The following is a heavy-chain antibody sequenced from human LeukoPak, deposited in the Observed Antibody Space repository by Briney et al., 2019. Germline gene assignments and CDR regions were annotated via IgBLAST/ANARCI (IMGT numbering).Heavy chain of an antibody. Sequence: GGSLRLSCAASGFTFSSYGMHWVRPAPGKGLEWVAVIWYDGSNKYYADSVKGRFTISRDNSKNTLYLQMNSLRAEDTAVYYCARGSRYGDYRDYFDYWGQGTLVTVSS. J-gene: IGHJ4*02. D-gene: IGHD4-17*01. CDR1: GFTFSSYG. V-gene: IGHV3-33*01. CDR3: ARGSRYGDYRDYFDY. CDR2: IWYDGSNK.